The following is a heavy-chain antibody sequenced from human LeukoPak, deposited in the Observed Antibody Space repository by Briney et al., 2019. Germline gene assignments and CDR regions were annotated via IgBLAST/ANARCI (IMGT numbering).Heavy chain of an antibody. J-gene: IGHJ5*02. V-gene: IGHV1-18*01. CDR2: ISAYNGNT. Sequence: ASVKVSCKASGYTFTSYGISWVRQAPGQGLEWMGWISAYNGNTNYAQKLQGRVTMTTDTSTSTAYMELRSLRSDDTAVYYCATDCSSTSCYGGWFDPWGQGTLVTVSS. CDR1: GYTFTSYG. CDR3: ATDCSSTSCYGGWFDP. D-gene: IGHD2-2*01.